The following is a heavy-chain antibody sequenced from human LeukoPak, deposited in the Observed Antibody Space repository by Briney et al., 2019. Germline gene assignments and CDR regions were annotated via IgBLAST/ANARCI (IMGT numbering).Heavy chain of an antibody. CDR3: ARGGRSTYFDWSPDY. Sequence: GGSLRLSCAASGFTFADYSMNWVRQAPGKGLEWVSSISSSSSYIYYADSVKGRFTISRDNARNSLFLQMNSLRAEDTAVYYCARGGRSTYFDWSPDYWGQGTLVTVSS. D-gene: IGHD3-9*01. CDR1: GFTFADYS. V-gene: IGHV3-21*01. CDR2: ISSSSSYI. J-gene: IGHJ4*02.